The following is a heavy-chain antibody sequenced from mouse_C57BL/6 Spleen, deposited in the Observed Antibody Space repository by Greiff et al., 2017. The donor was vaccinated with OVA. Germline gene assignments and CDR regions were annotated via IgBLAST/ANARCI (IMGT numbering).Heavy chain of an antibody. Sequence: EVKLMESGGGLVQPGGSLSLSCAASGFTFTDYYMSWVRQPPGKALEWLGFIRNKANGHTTEYSASVKGRFTISRDNSQSILYLQMNALRAEDSATYYCARYYYGSSYWYFDVWGTGTTVTVSS. CDR2: IRNKANGHTT. V-gene: IGHV7-3*01. D-gene: IGHD1-1*01. CDR1: GFTFTDYY. CDR3: ARYYYGSSYWYFDV. J-gene: IGHJ1*03.